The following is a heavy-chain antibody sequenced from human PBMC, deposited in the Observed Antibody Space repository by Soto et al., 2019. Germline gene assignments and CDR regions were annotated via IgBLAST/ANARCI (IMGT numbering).Heavy chain of an antibody. J-gene: IGHJ4*02. CDR3: ASSLGSGYYKLYYFDY. CDR2: IIPILGIA. V-gene: IGHV1-69*02. CDR1: GGTFSSYT. Sequence: QVQLVQSGAEVKKPGSSGKVSCKASGGTFSSYTISWVRQAPGQGREWMGRIIPILGIANYAQKFQGRVTITADKSTSTAYMELSSLRSEDTAVYYCASSLGSGYYKLYYFDYWGQGTLVTVSS. D-gene: IGHD3-3*01.